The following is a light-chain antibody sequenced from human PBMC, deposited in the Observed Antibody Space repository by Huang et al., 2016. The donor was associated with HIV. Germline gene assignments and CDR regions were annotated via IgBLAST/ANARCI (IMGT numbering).Light chain of an antibody. CDR3: QKYNSAPRT. V-gene: IGKV1-27*01. CDR1: QGIANH. CDR2: AAS. Sequence: DIQMTQSPSSLSASVGDRVTISCRASQGIANHLAWYQQRPGKAPKLLIDAASALQSGVQSRFSGSGAGTEFTRTISSLQPEDVATYFCQKYNSAPRTFGPGTKVEIK. J-gene: IGKJ3*01.